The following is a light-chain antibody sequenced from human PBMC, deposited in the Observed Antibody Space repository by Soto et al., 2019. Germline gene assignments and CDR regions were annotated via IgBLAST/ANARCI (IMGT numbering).Light chain of an antibody. Sequence: QSVLTQPASVSGSPGQSITISCTGTSSDVGGYNSVSWYQQYPARAPKLMIYEVTNRPSGVSNRFSGSKSDNTASLTISGRQAEDEADYYCISYTGSSTYVFGTGTKVTVL. V-gene: IGLV2-14*01. CDR2: EVT. J-gene: IGLJ1*01. CDR3: ISYTGSSTYV. CDR1: SSDVGGYNS.